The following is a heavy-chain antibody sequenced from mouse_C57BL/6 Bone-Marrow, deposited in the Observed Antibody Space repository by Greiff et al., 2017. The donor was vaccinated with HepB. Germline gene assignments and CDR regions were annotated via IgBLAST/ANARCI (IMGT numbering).Heavy chain of an antibody. CDR2: ISDGGSYT. D-gene: IGHD3-2*02. CDR1: GFTFSSYA. V-gene: IGHV5-4*01. J-gene: IGHJ4*01. Sequence: EVQVVESGGGLVKPGGSLKLSCAASGFTFSSYAMSWVRQTPEKRLEWVATISDGGSYTYYPDNVKGRFTISRDNAKNNLYLQMSHLKSEDTAMYYCARGGGFRGFYYYAMDYWGQGTSVTVSS. CDR3: ARGGGFRGFYYYAMDY.